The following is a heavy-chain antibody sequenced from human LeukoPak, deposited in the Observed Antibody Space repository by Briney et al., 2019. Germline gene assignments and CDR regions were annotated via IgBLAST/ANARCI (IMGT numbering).Heavy chain of an antibody. V-gene: IGHV3-48*03. J-gene: IGHJ4*02. D-gene: IGHD4-17*01. Sequence: GGSLRLSCAASGFTFSSYEMNWVRQAPGKGLEWVSYISSSGSTIYYADSVKGRFTISRDNAKNSLYLQMNSLRAEDTAVYYCARGPYGDYGQGFDYWGQGTLVTVPS. CDR3: ARGPYGDYGQGFDY. CDR2: ISSSGSTI. CDR1: GFTFSSYE.